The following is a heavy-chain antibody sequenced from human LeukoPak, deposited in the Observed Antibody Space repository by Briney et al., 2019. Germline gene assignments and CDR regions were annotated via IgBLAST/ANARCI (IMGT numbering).Heavy chain of an antibody. CDR2: ISGSGYST. D-gene: IGHD1-26*01. CDR3: ARDSRGSPAAE. Sequence: GGSLRLSCVASGFTFNNYAMTWVRQAPGKGLEWVSAISGSGYSTYYADSVKGRFTISRDNSKNTLYLQMNSLRAEDTAVYYCARDSRGSPAAEWGQGTLVTVSS. V-gene: IGHV3-23*01. J-gene: IGHJ4*02. CDR1: GFTFNNYA.